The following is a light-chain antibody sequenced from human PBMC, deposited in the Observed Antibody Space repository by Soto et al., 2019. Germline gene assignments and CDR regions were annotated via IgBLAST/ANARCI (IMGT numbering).Light chain of an antibody. CDR2: EVS. Sequence: QSALTQPASVSGSPGQSITISCTGSSSDIGGYEFVSWFQQHPGKVPKLIIYEVSNRPSGVSDRFSGAKSGKTASLTISGLQPDDEAEYYCTSYSVTGTHYLFGSGTKVT. CDR3: TSYSVTGTHYL. J-gene: IGLJ1*01. V-gene: IGLV2-14*01. CDR1: SSDIGGYEF.